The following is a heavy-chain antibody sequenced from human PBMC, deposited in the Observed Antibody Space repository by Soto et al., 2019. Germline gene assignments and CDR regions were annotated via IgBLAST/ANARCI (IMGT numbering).Heavy chain of an antibody. J-gene: IGHJ4*02. D-gene: IGHD4-17*01. CDR1: GFTFSSYS. CDR2: ISSSSSTI. CDR3: ARDLSWLDRGDYATTLDY. V-gene: IGHV3-48*02. Sequence: EVQLVESGGGLVQPGGSLRLSCAASGFTFSSYSMNWVRQAPGKGLEWVSYISSSSSTIYYADSVKGRFTISRDNAKNSLYLQMNSLRDEDTAVYYCARDLSWLDRGDYATTLDYWGQGTLVTVSS.